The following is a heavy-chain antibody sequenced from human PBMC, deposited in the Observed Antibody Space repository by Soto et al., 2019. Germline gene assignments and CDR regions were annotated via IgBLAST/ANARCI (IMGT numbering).Heavy chain of an antibody. CDR1: GYTFTSYG. V-gene: IGHV1-18*01. Sequence: GASVKVSCKASGYTFTSYGISWVRQAPGQGLEWMGWISAYNGNTNYAQKLQGRVTMTTDTSTSTAYMELRSLRSDDTAVYYCAGSKRLGYGSGGSCKNCFDPWGQGTLVTVSS. CDR2: ISAYNGNT. CDR3: AGSKRLGYGSGGSCKNCFDP. J-gene: IGHJ5*02. D-gene: IGHD2-15*01.